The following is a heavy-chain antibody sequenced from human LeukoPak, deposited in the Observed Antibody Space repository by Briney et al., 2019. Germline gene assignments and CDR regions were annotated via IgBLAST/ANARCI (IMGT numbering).Heavy chain of an antibody. J-gene: IGHJ4*02. D-gene: IGHD1-26*01. CDR3: ARRVGASEYFDY. V-gene: IGHV5-51*01. CDR2: IYPGDSDT. Sequence: MGIIYPGDSDTRYSPSFQGQVTISADKSISTAYLQWSGLKASDTAMYYCARRVGASEYFDYWGQGTLVTVSS.